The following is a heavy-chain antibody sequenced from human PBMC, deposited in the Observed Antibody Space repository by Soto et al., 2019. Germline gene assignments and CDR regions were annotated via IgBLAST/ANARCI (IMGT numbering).Heavy chain of an antibody. CDR3: ARGSFLDFWSGSPRKYYYYGMDV. D-gene: IGHD3-3*01. J-gene: IGHJ6*02. V-gene: IGHV1-18*01. CDR2: ISAYNGNT. CDR1: GYTFTSYD. Sequence: GASVKVSCKASGYTFTSYDINWVRQAPGQGLEWMGWISAYNGNTNYAQKLQGRVTMTTDTSTSTAYMELRSLRSDDTAVYYCARGSFLDFWSGSPRKYYYYGMDVWGQGTTVTVSS.